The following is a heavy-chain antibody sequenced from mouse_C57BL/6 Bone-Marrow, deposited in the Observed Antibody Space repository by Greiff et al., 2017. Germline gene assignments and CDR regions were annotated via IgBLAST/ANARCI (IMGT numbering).Heavy chain of an antibody. Sequence: QVQLQQSGAELARPGASVKLSCKASGYTFTSYGISWVKRRTGQGLEWIGEIYPTSGNTYYNEKFKGKGTLTADKSSSTAYIVLLSLTSEYSAVYFCVWYPFAYWGQGTLVTVSA. CDR3: VWYPFAY. CDR1: GYTFTSYG. J-gene: IGHJ3*01. D-gene: IGHD2-1*01. CDR2: IYPTSGNT. V-gene: IGHV1-81*01.